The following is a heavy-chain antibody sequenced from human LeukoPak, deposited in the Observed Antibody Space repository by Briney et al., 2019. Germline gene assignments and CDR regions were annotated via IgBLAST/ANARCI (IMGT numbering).Heavy chain of an antibody. Sequence: GASVKVSCKASGYTFTSYYMHWVRQAPGQGLEWMGIINPSGGSTSYAQKFQGRVTTTRDTSTSSLYMELSSLRSEDTAVYYCARGAPLFLESLSLDYGMDVWGQGTTVTVSS. V-gene: IGHV1-46*01. CDR1: GYTFTSYY. D-gene: IGHD3-3*01. CDR2: INPSGGST. J-gene: IGHJ6*02. CDR3: ARGAPLFLESLSLDYGMDV.